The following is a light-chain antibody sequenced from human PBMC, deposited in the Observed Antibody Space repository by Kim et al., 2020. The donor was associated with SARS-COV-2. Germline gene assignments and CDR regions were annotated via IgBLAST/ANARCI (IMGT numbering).Light chain of an antibody. CDR1: QPISNY. V-gene: IGKV1-39*01. CDR3: QESYSTPRAWT. J-gene: IGKJ1*01. Sequence: DIQMTQSPSSLSASLGYRVTITCRASQPISNYLNWFQQKPGTAPKLLIYVVSKLHNGVPSRFSGSGSGTEFTLTISSLQPEDVATYYCQESYSTPRAWTFGQGTKVDIK. CDR2: VVS.